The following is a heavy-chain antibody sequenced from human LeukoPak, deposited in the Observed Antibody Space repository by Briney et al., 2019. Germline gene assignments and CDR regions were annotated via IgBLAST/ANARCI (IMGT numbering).Heavy chain of an antibody. V-gene: IGHV3-23*01. J-gene: IGHJ4*02. CDR3: AKAGYSSSWPLDY. CDR1: GFTFTSDA. CDR2: ISCSGSTT. Sequence: GGSLRLSCAASGFTFTSDAMSWVRQAPGKGLEWVSAISCSGSTTYYADSVKGRFTISRDNSKNTLFLEMNSLRVEDTAVYYCAKAGYSSSWPLDYWGQGTQVTVSS. D-gene: IGHD6-13*01.